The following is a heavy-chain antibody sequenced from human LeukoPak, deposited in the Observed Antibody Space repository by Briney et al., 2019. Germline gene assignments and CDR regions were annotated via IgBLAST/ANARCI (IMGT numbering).Heavy chain of an antibody. V-gene: IGHV4-39*01. Sequence: PSETLSLTCTVSGGSISSSYYYWGWIRQPPGKGLEWIGSLDYSGSTYYNPSLKSRVTISVDTSKNQFSLKLNSVTGADTAVYYCARQRRDYVWGSYRIDYWGQGTQVTVSS. CDR2: LDYSGST. CDR1: GGSISSSYYY. J-gene: IGHJ4*02. CDR3: ARQRRDYVWGSYRIDY. D-gene: IGHD3-16*02.